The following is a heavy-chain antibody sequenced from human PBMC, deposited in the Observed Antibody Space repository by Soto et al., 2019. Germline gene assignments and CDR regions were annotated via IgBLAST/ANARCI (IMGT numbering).Heavy chain of an antibody. CDR2: ISGSGDST. J-gene: IGHJ6*02. CDR1: GFTFSSYA. CDR3: AKDRDGAAAGPTKFYGMDV. Sequence: VQLLESGGGLVQPGGSLRLSCAASGFTFSSYAMSWVRQAPGKGLEWVSVISGSGDSTDYADSVRGRFTISRDNSKNTLYLQMNSLRAEDTAVYYCAKDRDGAAAGPTKFYGMDVWGQGTTVTVSS. V-gene: IGHV3-23*01. D-gene: IGHD6-13*01.